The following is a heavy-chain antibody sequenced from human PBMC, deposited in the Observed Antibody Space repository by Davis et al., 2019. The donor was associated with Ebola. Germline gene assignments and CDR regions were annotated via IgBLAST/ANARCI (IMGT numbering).Heavy chain of an antibody. CDR2: MNDSGNI. CDR3: ARGVYSRGYYNPWRVYFDY. J-gene: IGHJ4*02. V-gene: IGHV4-34*01. Sequence: MPSETLSLTCAVYGGSFSGYYWSWIRQSPGKGLEWIGEMNDSGNINYNPSLKSRVIMSVDKSKKQFSLKLSSVTAADTAVYYCARGVYSRGYYNPWRVYFDYWGQGALVTVSS. D-gene: IGHD6-25*01. CDR1: GGSFSGYY.